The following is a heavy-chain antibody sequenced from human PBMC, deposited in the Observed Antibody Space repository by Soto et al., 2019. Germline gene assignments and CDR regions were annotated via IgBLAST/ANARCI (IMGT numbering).Heavy chain of an antibody. D-gene: IGHD1-26*01. CDR1: GFTFGIYG. Sequence: QVQLVESGGGVVQPGRSLRLSCAASGFTFGIYGMHWVRQAPGKGLEWVAVIWYDGSIKYHADSVKGRFTISRDNSKNTEHLQMTSLRDEDTAVHYCARATSGSFDALDMWGQGTMVTVSS. V-gene: IGHV3-33*01. CDR3: ARATSGSFDALDM. CDR2: IWYDGSIK. J-gene: IGHJ3*02.